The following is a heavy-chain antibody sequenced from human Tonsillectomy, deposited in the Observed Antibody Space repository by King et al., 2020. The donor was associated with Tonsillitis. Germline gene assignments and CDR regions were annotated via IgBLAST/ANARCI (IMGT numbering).Heavy chain of an antibody. V-gene: IGHV3-48*03. CDR2: ISSSGITI. J-gene: IGHJ3*02. Sequence: VQLVESGGGLVQPGESLRLSCVVSGFTFSSYEMNWVRQAPGKGLEWVSYISSSGITIYFADSVKGRFTISRDNAKNSLYLQMNSLRAEDTAVYYCARDGMVRGISPDAFDIWGQGTMVTVSS. CDR1: GFTFSSYE. D-gene: IGHD3-10*01. CDR3: ARDGMVRGISPDAFDI.